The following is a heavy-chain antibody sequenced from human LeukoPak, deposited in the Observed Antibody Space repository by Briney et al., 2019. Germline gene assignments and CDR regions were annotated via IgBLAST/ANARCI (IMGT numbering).Heavy chain of an antibody. CDR3: ARVGVVVAATHGWFDP. CDR1: GFTFSDYY. Sequence: GGSLRLSCAASGFTFSDYYMSSIRQAPGKGLEWVSYISSSGSTIYYADTVKGRFTISRDNAKNSLYLQMNSLRAEDTAVYYCARVGVVVAATHGWFDPWGQGTLVTVSS. V-gene: IGHV3-11*04. D-gene: IGHD2-15*01. CDR2: ISSSGSTI. J-gene: IGHJ5*02.